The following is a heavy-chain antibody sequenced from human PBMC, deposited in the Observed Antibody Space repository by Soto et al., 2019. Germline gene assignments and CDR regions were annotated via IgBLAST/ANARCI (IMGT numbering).Heavy chain of an antibody. J-gene: IGHJ6*02. CDR1: GYTFTGYY. CDR3: ARAGCSSTSCYGPYYYYYGMGV. Sequence: ASVKVSCKASGYTFTGYYMHWVRQAPGQGLEWMGWINPNSGGTNYAQKFQGWVTMTRDTSISTAYMELSRLRSDDTAVYYCARAGCSSTSCYGPYYYYYGMGVWGQGTTVTVSS. CDR2: INPNSGGT. V-gene: IGHV1-2*04. D-gene: IGHD2-2*01.